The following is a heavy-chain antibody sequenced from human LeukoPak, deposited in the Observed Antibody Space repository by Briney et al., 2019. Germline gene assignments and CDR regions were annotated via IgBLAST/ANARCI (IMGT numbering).Heavy chain of an antibody. J-gene: IGHJ4*02. CDR2: IKSDGSST. V-gene: IGHV3-74*01. D-gene: IGHD1-26*01. CDR3: VRENRSYNFDY. CDR1: GFTFSRYW. Sequence: GGSLRLSCAASGFTFSRYWMHWVRQAPGKGLVWVSCIKSDGSSTSIADSAKGRFTISRDNAKNTVYLQMNSLRAEDTAVYYCVRENRSYNFDYWGQGILVSVSS.